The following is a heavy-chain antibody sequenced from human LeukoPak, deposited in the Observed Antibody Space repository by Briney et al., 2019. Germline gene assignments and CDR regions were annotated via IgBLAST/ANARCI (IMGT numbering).Heavy chain of an antibody. CDR1: GGSISSGDYY. V-gene: IGHV4-30-4*01. Sequence: SETLSLTCTVSGGSISSGDYYWSWIRQPPGKGLEWIGYIYYSGSTNYSPSLKSRVTISVDTSKNHFSLKLSSVTAADTAVYYCARRSISWFDSWGQGTLVTVSS. CDR2: IYYSGST. J-gene: IGHJ5*01. CDR3: ARRSISWFDS.